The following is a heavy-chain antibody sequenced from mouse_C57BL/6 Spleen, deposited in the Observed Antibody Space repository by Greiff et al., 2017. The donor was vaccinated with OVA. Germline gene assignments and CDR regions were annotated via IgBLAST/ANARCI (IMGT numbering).Heavy chain of an antibody. Sequence: QVQLQQPGAELVKPGASVKMSCKASGYTFTSYWITWVKQRPGQGLEWIGDIYPGSGSTNYNEKFKSKATLTVDTSSSTAYMQLSSLTSEDSAVYYCARSGALYYDYDGRLFDYWGQGTTLTVSS. J-gene: IGHJ2*01. CDR1: GYTFTSYW. D-gene: IGHD2-4*01. CDR2: IYPGSGST. CDR3: ARSGALYYDYDGRLFDY. V-gene: IGHV1-55*01.